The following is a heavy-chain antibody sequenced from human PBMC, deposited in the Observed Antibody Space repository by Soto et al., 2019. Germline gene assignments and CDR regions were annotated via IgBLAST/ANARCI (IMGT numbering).Heavy chain of an antibody. CDR3: ARDSGYRSEHFDY. V-gene: IGHV3-30-3*01. Sequence: PGGSLRLACAASGFTFSSYAMHWVRQAPGKGLEWVAVISYDGSNKYYADSVKGRFTISRDNSKNTLYLQMNSLRAEDTAVYYCARDSGYRSEHFDYWGQGTLVTVST. J-gene: IGHJ4*02. CDR1: GFTFSSYA. CDR2: ISYDGSNK. D-gene: IGHD5-18*01.